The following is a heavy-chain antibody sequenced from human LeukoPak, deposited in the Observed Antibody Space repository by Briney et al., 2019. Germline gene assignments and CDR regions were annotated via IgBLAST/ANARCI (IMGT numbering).Heavy chain of an antibody. Sequence: PGGSLRLSCAASGFTFSSYAMHWVRQAPGKGLEWVAVISYDGSNKYYADSVKGRFTISRDNSKNTLYLQMNSLRAEDTAVYYCTRASGYSYGYSGSLDYWGQGTLVTVSS. CDR1: GFTFSSYA. D-gene: IGHD5-18*01. V-gene: IGHV3-30*04. CDR3: TRASGYSYGYSGSLDY. J-gene: IGHJ4*02. CDR2: ISYDGSNK.